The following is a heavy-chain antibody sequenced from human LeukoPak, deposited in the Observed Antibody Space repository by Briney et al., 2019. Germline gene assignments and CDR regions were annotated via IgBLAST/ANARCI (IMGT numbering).Heavy chain of an antibody. CDR1: GGTFSSYT. Sequence: SVKVSCKASGGTFSSYTISWVRQAPGQGLEWMGRIIPILGIANYAQKFQGRVTITADKSTSTAYMELSSLRSEDTAVYYCARDHGDRYYDYYYMDVWGEGTTVTVSS. CDR3: ARDHGDRYYDYYYMDV. J-gene: IGHJ6*03. V-gene: IGHV1-69*04. D-gene: IGHD4-17*01. CDR2: IIPILGIA.